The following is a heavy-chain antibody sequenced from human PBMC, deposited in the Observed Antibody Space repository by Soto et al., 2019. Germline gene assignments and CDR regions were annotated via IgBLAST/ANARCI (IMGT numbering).Heavy chain of an antibody. Sequence: SETLSLTCTVSGGSISSYYWSWIRQPPGKGLEWIGYIYYSGSTNYNPSLKSRVTISVDTSKNQFSLKLSSVTAADTAVYYCARVRDYDAFDIWGKGTRVTVS. D-gene: IGHD4-17*01. CDR1: GGSISSYY. J-gene: IGHJ3*02. CDR3: ARVRDYDAFDI. V-gene: IGHV4-59*01. CDR2: IYYSGST.